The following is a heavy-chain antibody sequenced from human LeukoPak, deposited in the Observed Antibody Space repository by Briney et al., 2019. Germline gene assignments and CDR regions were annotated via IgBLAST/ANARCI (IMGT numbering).Heavy chain of an antibody. CDR2: ISGSNENT. CDR1: GFTFSSYA. V-gene: IGHV3-23*01. D-gene: IGHD4-17*01. J-gene: IGHJ4*02. CDR3: AKGRGTTVTSAANY. Sequence: PGGSLRLSCAASGFTFSSYAMSWVRQAPGKGLEWVSSISGSNENTYYADSVKDRFTISRDNSKNTLSLQMNSLRAEDTAVYYCAKGRGTTVTSAANYWGQGTLVTVSS.